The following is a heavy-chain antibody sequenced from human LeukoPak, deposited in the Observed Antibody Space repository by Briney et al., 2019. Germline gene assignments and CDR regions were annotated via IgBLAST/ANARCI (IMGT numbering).Heavy chain of an antibody. V-gene: IGHV1-24*01. D-gene: IGHD3-22*01. CDR3: ATGAAYYYDSSGLGSFDY. CDR2: FDPEDSET. J-gene: IGHJ4*02. CDR1: GYTLTELS. Sequence: ASVKVSCKVSGYTLTELSMHWVRQAPGKGLEWMGGFDPEDSETIYAQKFQGRVTMTEDTSTDTAHMELNSLRSEDTAVYYCATGAAYYYDSSGLGSFDYWGQGTLVTVSS.